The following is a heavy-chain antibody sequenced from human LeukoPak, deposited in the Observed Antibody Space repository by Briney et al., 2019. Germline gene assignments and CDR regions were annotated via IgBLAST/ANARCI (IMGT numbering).Heavy chain of an antibody. CDR1: GDSVSSNSAA. V-gene: IGHV6-1*01. D-gene: IGHD6-19*01. CDR3: ARGYSSGWFPTDDYFDY. CDR2: TYYRSKWYN. Sequence: PSQTLSLTCAISGDSVSSNSAAWNWIRQSPSRGLEWLGRTYYRSKWYNDYAVSVKSRITINPDTSKNQFSLQLNSVTPEDTAVYYCARGYSSGWFPTDDYFDYWGQGTLVTVSS. J-gene: IGHJ4*02.